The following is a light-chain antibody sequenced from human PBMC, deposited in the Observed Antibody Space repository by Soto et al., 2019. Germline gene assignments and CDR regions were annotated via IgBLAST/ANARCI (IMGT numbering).Light chain of an antibody. V-gene: IGKV1-5*03. CDR1: QGISSY. Sequence: TQSPSSLSASVGDRVTITCRASQGISSYLGWYQQKPGKAPKLLIYKASTLKSGVPSRFSGSGSGTEFTLTISSLQPDDFATYYCQHYNSYSEAFGQGTKVDI. J-gene: IGKJ1*01. CDR3: QHYNSYSEA. CDR2: KAS.